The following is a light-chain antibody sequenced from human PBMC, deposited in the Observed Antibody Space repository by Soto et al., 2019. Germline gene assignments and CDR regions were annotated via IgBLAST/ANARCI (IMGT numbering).Light chain of an antibody. Sequence: QSALTQPPSASGTPGQRVTFSCSGSSSNIGSNYVYWYQQLPGTAPKLLIDRNNQRPSGVPDRFSGSKSGTSASLAISGLRSEDEADYFCAAWDATLSGRWVFGGGTKLTVL. J-gene: IGLJ3*02. CDR3: AAWDATLSGRWV. CDR1: SSNIGSNY. V-gene: IGLV1-47*01. CDR2: RNN.